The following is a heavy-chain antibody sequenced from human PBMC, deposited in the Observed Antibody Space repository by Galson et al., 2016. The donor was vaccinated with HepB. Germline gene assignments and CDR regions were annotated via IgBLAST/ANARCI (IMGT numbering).Heavy chain of an antibody. D-gene: IGHD1-26*01. CDR3: ARGWELHDY. CDR2: IYPHDSDT. Sequence: QSGAEVKKPGDSLKISCKVSGYWFSNYWIDWVRQMPGKGLEWMGIIYPHDSDTRYSPSFQGQVTISADKSISTTYLQWRSLKASDTAIYYCARGWELHDYWGQGTLVTVSS. CDR1: GYWFSNYW. V-gene: IGHV5-51*01. J-gene: IGHJ4*02.